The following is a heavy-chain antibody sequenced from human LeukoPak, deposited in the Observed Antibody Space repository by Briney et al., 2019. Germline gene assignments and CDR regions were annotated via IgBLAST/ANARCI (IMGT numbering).Heavy chain of an antibody. CDR1: GFMFSSYA. V-gene: IGHV3-23*01. D-gene: IGHD6-19*01. CDR2: ISGSGGST. Sequence: GGSLRLSCAASGFMFSSYAMAWVCQAPGKGLEWVAGISGSGGSTYYADSVRGRFTISRDNFKNTINLQMNSLRDEDTAVYYCAKDKARGGWPLDCWGQGTLVTVSS. J-gene: IGHJ4*02. CDR3: AKDKARGGWPLDC.